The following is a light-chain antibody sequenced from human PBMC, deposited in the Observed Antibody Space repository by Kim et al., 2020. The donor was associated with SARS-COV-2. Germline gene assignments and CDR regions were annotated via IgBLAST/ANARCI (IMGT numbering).Light chain of an antibody. Sequence: TFLARYQKKPGRSPRLLIYGAFNRATGIPDRFSGSESGTDFTLTISGLEPEDFAVYYCQQYHTSPYNFGPGTKLEI. V-gene: IGKV3-20*01. J-gene: IGKJ2*01. CDR3: QQYHTSPYN. CDR1: TF. CDR2: GAF.